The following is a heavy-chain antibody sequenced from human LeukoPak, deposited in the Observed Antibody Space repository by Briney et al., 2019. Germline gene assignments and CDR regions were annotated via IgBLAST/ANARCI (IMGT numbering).Heavy chain of an antibody. CDR3: AKGLYDSSAQNAFDI. Sequence: PGRSLRLSCAASGFTFDDYAMHWVRQAPGKGLEWVSGISWNSGSIGYADSVKGRFTISRDNAKNSLYLQMNGLRAEDTALYYCAKGLYDSSAQNAFDIWGQGTMVTVSS. V-gene: IGHV3-9*01. D-gene: IGHD3-22*01. CDR1: GFTFDDYA. CDR2: ISWNSGSI. J-gene: IGHJ3*02.